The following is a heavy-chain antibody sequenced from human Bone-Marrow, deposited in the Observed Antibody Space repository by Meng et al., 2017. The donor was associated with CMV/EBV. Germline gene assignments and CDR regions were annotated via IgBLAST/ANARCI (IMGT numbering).Heavy chain of an antibody. CDR1: GFTFSSYS. CDR2: ISSSSSYI. CDR3: ARDVKYSGYDPYYFDN. Sequence: GESLKISCAASGFTFSSYSMNWVRQAPGKGLEWVSSISSSSSYIYYADSVKGRFTISRDNAKNSLYLQMNSLRAEDTAVYYCARDVKYSGYDPYYFDNWGQGALVTVSS. J-gene: IGHJ4*02. D-gene: IGHD5-12*01. V-gene: IGHV3-21*01.